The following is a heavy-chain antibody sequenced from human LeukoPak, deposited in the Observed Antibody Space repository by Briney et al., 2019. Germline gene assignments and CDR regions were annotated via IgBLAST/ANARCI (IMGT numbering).Heavy chain of an antibody. J-gene: IGHJ6*03. CDR2: IKQDGSEK. V-gene: IGHV3-7*01. CDR3: ARVGGVDWSVIDYYMDI. CDR1: GFTFSSYW. D-gene: IGHD3-9*01. Sequence: GGSLRLSCAASGFTFSSYWMSWVRQAPGKGLEWVANIKQDGSEKYYVDSVKGRFTISRDNAKNSLYLQMNSLRAEDTAVYYCARVGGVDWSVIDYYMDIWGKGTTVTVSS.